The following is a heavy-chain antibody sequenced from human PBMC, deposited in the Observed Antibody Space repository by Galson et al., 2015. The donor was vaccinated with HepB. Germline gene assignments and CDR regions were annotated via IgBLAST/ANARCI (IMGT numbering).Heavy chain of an antibody. D-gene: IGHD3-22*01. J-gene: IGHJ2*01. CDR3: ARGEGSGYSPLSLYFDL. CDR2: IYSGGST. V-gene: IGHV3-66*01. CDR1: GFTVSSNY. Sequence: SLRLSCAASGFTVSSNYMSWVRQAPGKGLEWVSVIYSGGSTYYADSVKGRFTISRDNSKNTLYLQMNSLRAEDTAVYYCARGEGSGYSPLSLYFDLWGRGTLVTVSS.